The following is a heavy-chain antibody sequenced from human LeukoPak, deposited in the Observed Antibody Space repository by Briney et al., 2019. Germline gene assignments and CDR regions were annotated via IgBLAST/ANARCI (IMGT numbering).Heavy chain of an antibody. V-gene: IGHV1-69*01. CDR3: ARADSSGYSDFDY. Sequence: GSSVKVSCTASGGTFSTYAISWVRQAPGQGLEWMGGIIPIFGTANYEQKFQGRVTITADESTSTAYMELSSLRSEDTAVYYCARADSSGYSDFDYWGQGTLVTVSS. CDR2: IIPIFGTA. CDR1: GGTFSTYA. D-gene: IGHD3-22*01. J-gene: IGHJ4*02.